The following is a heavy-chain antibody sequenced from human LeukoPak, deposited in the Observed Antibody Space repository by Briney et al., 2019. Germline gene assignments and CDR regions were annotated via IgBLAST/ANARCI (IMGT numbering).Heavy chain of an antibody. D-gene: IGHD3-10*01. CDR2: IKQDGSEK. V-gene: IGHV3-7*01. J-gene: IGHJ3*02. CDR3: ARDWVAGVPFDAFDI. Sequence: GGSLRLSCAASGFTFSSHCMNWARQAPGKGLEWVANIKQDGSEKYYVDSVEGRFTISRDNAKNSLYLHMNSLTAEDTAMYYCARDWVAGVPFDAFDIWGQGTMVSVSS. CDR1: GFTFSSHC.